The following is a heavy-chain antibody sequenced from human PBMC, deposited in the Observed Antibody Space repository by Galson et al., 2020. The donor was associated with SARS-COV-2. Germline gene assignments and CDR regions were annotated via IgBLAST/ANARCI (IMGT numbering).Heavy chain of an antibody. D-gene: IGHD6-19*01. V-gene: IGHV4-39*01. CDR1: GGSISSSSYN. CDR3: ARTIAVAIKYYFDY. CDR2: IYYSGST. Sequence: SETLSLTCTVSGGSISSSSYNWGRHRPPQGQGREWIGSIYYSGSTYYNPSLQSTITISVDTSKNQFYLKLSSVTAADTAVYYCARTIAVAIKYYFDYWGQGTLVTVSS. J-gene: IGHJ4*02.